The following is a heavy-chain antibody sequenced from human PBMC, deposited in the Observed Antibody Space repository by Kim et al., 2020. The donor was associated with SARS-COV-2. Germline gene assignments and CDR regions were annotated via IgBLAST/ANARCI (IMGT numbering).Heavy chain of an antibody. J-gene: IGHJ4*02. CDR3: ARTPPGAVAGCYDY. D-gene: IGHD6-19*01. CDR2: INHSGST. V-gene: IGHV4-34*01. Sequence: SETLSLTCAVYGGSFSGYYWSWIRQPPGKGLEWIGEINHSGSTNYNPSLKSRVTISVDTSKNQFSLNLSSVTAADTAVYYCARTPPGAVAGCYDYWGQGTLVTVSS. CDR1: GGSFSGYY.